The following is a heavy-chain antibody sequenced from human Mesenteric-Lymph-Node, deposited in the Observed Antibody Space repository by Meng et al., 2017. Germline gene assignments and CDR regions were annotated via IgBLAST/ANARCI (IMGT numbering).Heavy chain of an antibody. CDR2: IYNSGST. Sequence: QVQLEKSGPGLGKPSQTLSPTCTVSGGSISSGDYYWSWIRQPPGKGLEWIGYIYNSGSTYYNPSLKSRVTISVDTSKNQFSLKLRFVTAEDTAVYYCARDWFPLVVVNPNWFDPWDQGTLVTVSS. D-gene: IGHD3-22*01. V-gene: IGHV4-30-4*01. J-gene: IGHJ5*02. CDR1: GGSISSGDYY. CDR3: ARDWFPLVVVNPNWFDP.